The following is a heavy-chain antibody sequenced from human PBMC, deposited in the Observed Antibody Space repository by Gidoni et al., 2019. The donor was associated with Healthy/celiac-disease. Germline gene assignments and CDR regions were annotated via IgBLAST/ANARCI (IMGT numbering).Heavy chain of an antibody. CDR2: IKQDGSEK. V-gene: IGHV3-7*01. J-gene: IGHJ3*02. D-gene: IGHD3-22*01. Sequence: EVQLVESGGGLVQPGGSLRLSCAASGFPFSSYWMSWVRQAPGKGLEWVANIKQDGSEKYYVDSVKGRFTISRDNAKNSLYLQMNSLRAEDTAVYYCARESGSITMIVVDDAFDIWGQGTMVTVSS. CDR3: ARESGSITMIVVDDAFDI. CDR1: GFPFSSYW.